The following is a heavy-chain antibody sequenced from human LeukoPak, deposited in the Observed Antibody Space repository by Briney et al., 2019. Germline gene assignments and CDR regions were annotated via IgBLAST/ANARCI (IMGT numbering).Heavy chain of an antibody. Sequence: GASVKVSCKASGYTFTSYYMHWVRQAPGQGLEWMGIINPSGGSTSYAQKFQGRVTMTRDTSTSTVYMELSSLRPEDTAVYYCARAVAANWFDPWGQGTLVTVSS. V-gene: IGHV1-46*01. CDR1: GYTFTSYY. CDR3: ARAVAANWFDP. CDR2: INPSGGST. J-gene: IGHJ5*02. D-gene: IGHD4-23*01.